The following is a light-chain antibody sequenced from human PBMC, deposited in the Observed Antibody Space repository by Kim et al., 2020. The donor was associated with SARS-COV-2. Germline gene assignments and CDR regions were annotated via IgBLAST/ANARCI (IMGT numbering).Light chain of an antibody. J-gene: IGLJ1*01. CDR3: QSYDSSLDDYV. Sequence: RLTISCTGSSSNIGAHYDVHWYQQLPGTAPNLLIYGNNNRPSGVPDRFSGSKSGTSASLAVTGLQAEDEADYYCQSYDSSLDDYVFGTGTQLTVL. CDR2: GNN. CDR1: SSNIGAHYD. V-gene: IGLV1-40*01.